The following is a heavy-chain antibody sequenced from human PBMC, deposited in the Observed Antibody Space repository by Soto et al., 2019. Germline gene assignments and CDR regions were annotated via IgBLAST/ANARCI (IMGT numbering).Heavy chain of an antibody. CDR3: ARELSGPAWLDY. Sequence: TGGSLRLSCAGSGFTFSSYWMSWVRQAPGKGLEWVANIRQDEKEKYYVDSVKGRFTISRDNAKNSLYLQMNGLRVEDTAVYYCARELSGPAWLDYWGQGTLVTVSS. D-gene: IGHD2-15*01. CDR2: IRQDEKEK. CDR1: GFTFSSYW. J-gene: IGHJ4*02. V-gene: IGHV3-7*01.